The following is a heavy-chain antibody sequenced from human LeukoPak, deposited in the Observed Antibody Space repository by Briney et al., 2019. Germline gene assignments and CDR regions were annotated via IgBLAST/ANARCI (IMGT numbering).Heavy chain of an antibody. CDR3: ARDRGTSLGAFDI. CDR2: INPDGSAT. V-gene: IGHV3-7*01. D-gene: IGHD4-23*01. CDR1: AFTFSSFS. J-gene: IGHJ3*02. Sequence: GGSLRLSCATSAFTFSSFSMSWVRQAPGKGLEWVANINPDGSATSYVDSVKGRFTISTDKAKNSLFLQMNSLGADDTAVYHCARDRGTSLGAFDIWDRGTIAAVSS.